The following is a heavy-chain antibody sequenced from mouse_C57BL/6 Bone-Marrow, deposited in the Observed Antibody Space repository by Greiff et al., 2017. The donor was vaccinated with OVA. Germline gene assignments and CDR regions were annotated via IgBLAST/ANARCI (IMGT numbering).Heavy chain of an antibody. D-gene: IGHD2-3*01. CDR3: TTFYDGYFPFAY. V-gene: IGHV14-4*01. CDR1: GFNIKDDY. Sequence: VQLKESGAELVRPGASVKLSCTASGFNIKDDYMHWVKQRPEQGLEWIGWIDPENGDTEYASKFQGKATITADTSSNTAYLQLSSLTSEDTAVYYCTTFYDGYFPFAYWGQGTLVTVSA. J-gene: IGHJ3*01. CDR2: IDPENGDT.